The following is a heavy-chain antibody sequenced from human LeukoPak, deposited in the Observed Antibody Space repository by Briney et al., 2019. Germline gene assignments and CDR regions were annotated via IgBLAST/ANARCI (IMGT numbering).Heavy chain of an antibody. Sequence: GDSLRLSCAASGFTFTKYWMTWVRQAPGKGLEWVGNIKQDGSDKNYMDSVKGRFTISRDNSKNTLYLQMNSLRAEDTAVYYCAKTDVPGVIVVVPAARELHDAFDIWGQGTMVTVSS. CDR3: AKTDVPGVIVVVPAARELHDAFDI. D-gene: IGHD2-2*01. CDR1: GFTFTKYW. CDR2: IKQDGSDK. J-gene: IGHJ3*02. V-gene: IGHV3-7*01.